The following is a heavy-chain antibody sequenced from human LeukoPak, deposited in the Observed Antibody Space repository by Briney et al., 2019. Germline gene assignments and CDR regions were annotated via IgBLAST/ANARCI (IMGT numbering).Heavy chain of an antibody. CDR3: AKDLGFVVVDFYFDY. J-gene: IGHJ4*02. CDR2: ISYDGSNK. CDR1: GFTFSSYG. D-gene: IGHD2-21*01. V-gene: IGHV3-30*18. Sequence: GGSLRLSCAASGFTFSSYGMHWVRQAPGKGLEWVAVISYDGSNKYYADSVKGRFTISRDNSKNTLYLQMNSLRAEDTAVSYCAKDLGFVVVDFYFDYWGQGTLVTVSS.